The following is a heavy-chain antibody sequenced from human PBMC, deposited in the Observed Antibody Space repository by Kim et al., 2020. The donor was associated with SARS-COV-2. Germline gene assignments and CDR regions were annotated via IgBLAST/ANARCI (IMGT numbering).Heavy chain of an antibody. CDR3: AKGATDGISHYDF. J-gene: IGHJ4*02. CDR2: ISTSGDVT. CDR1: GFTFSNYG. Sequence: GGSLRLACAASGFTFSNYGMSWIRQSPGKGLEWVSAISTSGDVTNYPDSVKGRFTISRDNSKNTLSLQMNSLRTEDTALYYCAKGATDGISHYDFWGLGTLVTVSS. V-gene: IGHV3-23*01. D-gene: IGHD6-13*01.